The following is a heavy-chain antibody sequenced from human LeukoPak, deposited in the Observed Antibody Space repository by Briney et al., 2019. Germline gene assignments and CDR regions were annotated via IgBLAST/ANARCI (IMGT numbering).Heavy chain of an antibody. Sequence: GGSLRLSCAASGFTFSSYSMNWVRQAPGKGLEWVSSISSSSSYIYYADPVKGRFTISRDNAKNSLYLQMNSLRAEDTAVYYCVSGTVTIFGVVIIQRFDYWGQGTLVTVSS. CDR1: GFTFSSYS. V-gene: IGHV3-21*01. D-gene: IGHD3-3*01. J-gene: IGHJ4*02. CDR3: VSGTVTIFGVVIIQRFDY. CDR2: ISSSSSYI.